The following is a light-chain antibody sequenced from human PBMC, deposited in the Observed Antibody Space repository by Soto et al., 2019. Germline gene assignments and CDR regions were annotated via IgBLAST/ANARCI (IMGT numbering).Light chain of an antibody. CDR3: QQYGTSPRT. CDR1: QSVSRSY. Sequence: EIVLPQSPGTLSLSPGERPTLSCRASQSVSRSYLARYQQKPGQAPRLFIYVPSSRATGIPDRFSGSGSGTDFTLTISTLEPEDFAVYYCQQYGTSPRTFGQGIKVEIK. V-gene: IGKV3-20*01. CDR2: VPS. J-gene: IGKJ1*01.